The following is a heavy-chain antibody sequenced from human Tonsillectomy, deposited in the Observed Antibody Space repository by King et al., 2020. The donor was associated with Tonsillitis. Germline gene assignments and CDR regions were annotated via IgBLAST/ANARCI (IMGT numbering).Heavy chain of an antibody. CDR3: AKGASGSYYHSMSY. J-gene: IGHJ4*02. V-gene: IGHV3-23*03. Sequence: VQLVESGGGLVQPGGSLRLSCAASGFTFTNYAMSWVRQAPGKGLEWVSVIYTGDSSTYYVDSVKGRFTISRDNSKNTLYLQMNSLSPEDTAVYYCAKGASGSYYHSMSYWGQGTLVTVSS. CDR1: GFTFTNYA. D-gene: IGHD3-10*01. CDR2: IYTGDSST.